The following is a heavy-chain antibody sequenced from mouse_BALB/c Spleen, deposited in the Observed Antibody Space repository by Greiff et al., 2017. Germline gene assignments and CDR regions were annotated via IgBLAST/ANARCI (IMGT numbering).Heavy chain of an antibody. J-gene: IGHJ4*01. CDR2: INPSNGRT. CDR1: GYTFTSYW. V-gene: IGHV1S81*02. CDR3: ARWRGLGRVYYAMDY. D-gene: IGHD4-1*01. Sequence: QVQLKQPGAELVKPGASVKLSCKASGYTFTSYWMHWVKQRPGQGLEWIGEINPSNGRTNYNEKFKSKATLTVDKSSSTAYMQLSSLTSEDSAVYYCARWRGLGRVYYAMDYWGQGTSVTVSS.